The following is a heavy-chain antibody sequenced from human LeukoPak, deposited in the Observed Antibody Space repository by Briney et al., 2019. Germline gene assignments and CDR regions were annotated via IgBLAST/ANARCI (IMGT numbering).Heavy chain of an antibody. CDR3: ARHTKYSTSSRVFDY. Sequence: GESLKISCKGSGYSFTSYWIGWVRQMPGKGLEWMGIIYPGDSDTRYSPSFQGQVTISADKSISTAYLQWSSLKASDTAMYYCARHTKYSTSSRVFDYWGQGTLVTVSS. D-gene: IGHD6-6*01. CDR1: GYSFTSYW. J-gene: IGHJ4*02. V-gene: IGHV5-51*01. CDR2: IYPGDSDT.